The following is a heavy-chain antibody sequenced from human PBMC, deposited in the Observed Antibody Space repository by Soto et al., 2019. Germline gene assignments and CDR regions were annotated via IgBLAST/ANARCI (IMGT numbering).Heavy chain of an antibody. CDR2: ISESGST. CDR3: ARGSGIVALPGELEDVNYDF. J-gene: IGHJ4*02. Sequence: QVQLQQWGAGLVKPSETLSLSCAVYGQSFSGHSWAWIRQPPGKGLEWIGEISESGSTYYNPSLKSRVTISTDTSKNHLSLKLSSVTAADTAAYFCARGSGIVALPGELEDVNYDFWGQGTLVNVSS. CDR1: GQSFSGHS. V-gene: IGHV4-34*01. D-gene: IGHD1-1*01.